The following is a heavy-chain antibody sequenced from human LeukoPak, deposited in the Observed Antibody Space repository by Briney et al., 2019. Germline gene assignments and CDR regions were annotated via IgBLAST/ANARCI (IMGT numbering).Heavy chain of an antibody. CDR3: ARDIAGALVRGVIVF. Sequence: SGGSLRLSCVGSGFTFSTYWMSWVRQAPGKGLEWVANIKQDGSENSYVDSVKGRFTISRDNAKNSLYLQMNSLRAEDTAVYYCARDIAGALVRGVIVFWGQGTLATVSS. V-gene: IGHV3-7*05. J-gene: IGHJ4*02. CDR2: IKQDGSEN. D-gene: IGHD3-10*01. CDR1: GFTFSTYW.